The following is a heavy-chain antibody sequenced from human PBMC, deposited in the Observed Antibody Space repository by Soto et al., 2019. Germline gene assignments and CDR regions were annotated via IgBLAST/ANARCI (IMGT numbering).Heavy chain of an antibody. CDR2: INHSGST. V-gene: IGHV4-34*01. J-gene: IGHJ6*02. CDR1: GGSFSGYY. Sequence: QVQLQQWGAGLLKPSETLSLTCAVYGGSFSGYYWSWIRQPPGKGLEWLGEINHSGSTNYNPSLKGRVTISVDTSKNQFSLKLSSVTAADTAVYYCARGLSGGRDFWSGYYRNYYYYGMDVWGQGTTVTVSS. CDR3: ARGLSGGRDFWSGYYRNYYYYGMDV. D-gene: IGHD3-3*01.